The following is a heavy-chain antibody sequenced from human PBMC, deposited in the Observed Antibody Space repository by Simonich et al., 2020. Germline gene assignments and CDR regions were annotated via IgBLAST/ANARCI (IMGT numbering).Heavy chain of an antibody. CDR2: SYHRGRT. V-gene: IGHV4-38-2*01. J-gene: IGHJ6*02. D-gene: IGHD6-13*01. CDR3: ARVGYSNYYYYGMDV. Sequence: QVQLQESGPGLVKPSETLSLTCAVSGYSISSGYYWGWIRKPPGKGLEWIWSSYHRGRTNHNTSLKIRVTISVDTSKNQFSLKLSSVTAADTAVYYCARVGYSNYYYYGMDVWGQGTTVTVSS. CDR1: GYSISSGYY.